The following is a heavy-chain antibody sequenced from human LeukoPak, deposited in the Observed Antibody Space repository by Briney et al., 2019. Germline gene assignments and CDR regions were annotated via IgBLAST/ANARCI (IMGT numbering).Heavy chain of an antibody. J-gene: IGHJ6*02. CDR3: ARGVVVAATPYYYGMDV. CDR2: IYYSGST. V-gene: IGHV4-39*01. Sequence: SGTLSLTCTVSGGSISSSSYYWGWIRQPPGKGLEWIGSIYYSGSTYYNPSLKSRVTISVDTSKNQFSLKLSSVTAADTAVYYCARGVVVAATPYYYGMDVWGQGTTVTVSS. CDR1: GGSISSSSYY. D-gene: IGHD2-15*01.